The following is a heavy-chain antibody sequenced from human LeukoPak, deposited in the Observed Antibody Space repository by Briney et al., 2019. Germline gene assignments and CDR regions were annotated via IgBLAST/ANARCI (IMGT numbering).Heavy chain of an antibody. Sequence: SETLSLTCTVSGGSISSYYWSWIRQPPGKGLEWTGYIYYSGSTNYNPSLKSRVTISVDTSKNQFSLKLSSVTAADTAVYYCARDDSGSFDYWGQGTLVTVSS. CDR1: GGSISSYY. CDR2: IYYSGST. CDR3: ARDDSGSFDY. D-gene: IGHD1-26*01. V-gene: IGHV4-59*01. J-gene: IGHJ4*02.